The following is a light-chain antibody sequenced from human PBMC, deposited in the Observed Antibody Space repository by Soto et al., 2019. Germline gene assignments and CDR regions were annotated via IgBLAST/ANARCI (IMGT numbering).Light chain of an antibody. CDR1: QSISSSY. Sequence: DILLTQSPGTLSLSPGERAALSCRASQSISSSYLAWYQQKPGKPPSLLIDGASNMDTGIPDRFSGSGSGTDFTLTISRLEPEDLAVYYCQQDDNSPLTFGGGTKVEIK. J-gene: IGKJ4*01. CDR2: GAS. V-gene: IGKV3-20*01. CDR3: QQDDNSPLT.